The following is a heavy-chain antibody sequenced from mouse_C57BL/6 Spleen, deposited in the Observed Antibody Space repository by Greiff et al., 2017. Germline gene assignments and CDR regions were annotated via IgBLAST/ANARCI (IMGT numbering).Heavy chain of an antibody. V-gene: IGHV1-53*01. CDR1: GYTFTSYW. J-gene: IGHJ2*01. CDR3: ARSLYYGSSFCFDY. Sequence: QVHVKQPGTELVKPGASVKLSCKASGYTFTSYWMHWVKQRPGQGLEWIGNINPSNGGTNYNEKFKSKATLTVDKSSSTAYMQLSSLTSEDSAVYYCARSLYYGSSFCFDYWGQGTTLTVSS. D-gene: IGHD1-1*01. CDR2: INPSNGGT.